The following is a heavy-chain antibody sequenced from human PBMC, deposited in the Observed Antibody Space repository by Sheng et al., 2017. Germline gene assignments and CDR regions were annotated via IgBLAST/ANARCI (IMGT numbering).Heavy chain of an antibody. J-gene: IGHJ4*02. CDR3: ARDGYSPXDY. CDR1: GYTFTGYY. V-gene: IGHV1-2*06. Sequence: QVQLVQSGAEMKKPGASMKVSCKASGYTFTGYYMHWVRQAPGQGLEWMGRINPDSGDTDYAQKFQGRVTMTRDTSISTAYMELSRLRSDDTAVYYCARDGYSPXDYWGQGTPSYRLL. CDR2: INPDSGDT. D-gene: IGHD5-18*01.